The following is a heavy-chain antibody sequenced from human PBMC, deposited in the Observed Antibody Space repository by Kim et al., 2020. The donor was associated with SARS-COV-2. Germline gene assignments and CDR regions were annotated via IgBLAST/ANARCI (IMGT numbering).Heavy chain of an antibody. D-gene: IGHD3-22*01. Sequence: SETLSLTCTVSGGSISSSSYYWGWIRQPPGKGLEWIGSIYYSGSTYYNPSLKSRVTISVDTSKNQFSLKLSSVTAADTAVYYYASGYSSGYSFDYWGQGTLVTVSS. J-gene: IGHJ4*02. CDR3: ASGYSSGYSFDY. CDR1: GGSISSSSYY. V-gene: IGHV4-39*01. CDR2: IYYSGST.